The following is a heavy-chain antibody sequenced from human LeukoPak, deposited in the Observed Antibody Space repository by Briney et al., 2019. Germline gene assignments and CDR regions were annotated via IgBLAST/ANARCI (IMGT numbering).Heavy chain of an antibody. CDR2: ISSGSGYI. D-gene: IGHD4-23*01. CDR1: GFTVSSNY. V-gene: IGHV3-21*01. CDR3: ARLTTVVTLFDY. Sequence: GGSLRLSCAASGFTVSSNYINWVRQAPGKGLEWVSSISSGSGYIYYADSVKGRFTISRDDAKNSLYLQMNSLRAEDTAVYYCARLTTVVTLFDYWGQGTLVTVSS. J-gene: IGHJ4*02.